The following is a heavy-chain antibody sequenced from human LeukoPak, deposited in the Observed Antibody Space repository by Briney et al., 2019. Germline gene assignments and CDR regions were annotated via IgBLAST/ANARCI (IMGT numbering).Heavy chain of an antibody. CDR1: GFTFSSYS. V-gene: IGHV3-48*02. CDR3: ASSGSYRFDY. J-gene: IGHJ4*02. D-gene: IGHD1-26*01. Sequence: GGSLRLSCAASGFTFSSYSMNWVRQAPGKGLEWVSHITASGTAMFYADSVKGRFTISRDNAKNSPYLQMNSLRDEDTAVYYCASSGSYRFDYWGQGTLVTVSS. CDR2: ITASGTAM.